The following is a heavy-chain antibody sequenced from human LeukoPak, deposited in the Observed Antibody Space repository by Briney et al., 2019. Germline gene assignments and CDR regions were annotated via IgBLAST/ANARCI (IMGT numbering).Heavy chain of an antibody. D-gene: IGHD3-16*01. V-gene: IGHV3-30*02. CDR1: EFTFSKYG. J-gene: IGHJ4*02. Sequence: GGSLRLSCATSEFTFSKYGMHWVRQAPGKGLEWVAFIRFDGTNKYYADSVKGRFTISRDDSKNTLSLQMNSLRVEDTAVYYCARDLAWGAFDCWGQGTLVTVSS. CDR2: IRFDGTNK. CDR3: ARDLAWGAFDC.